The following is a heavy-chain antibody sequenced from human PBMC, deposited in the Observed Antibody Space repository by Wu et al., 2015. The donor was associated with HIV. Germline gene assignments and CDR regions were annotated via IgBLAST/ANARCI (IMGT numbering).Heavy chain of an antibody. J-gene: IGHJ4*02. D-gene: IGHD3-22*01. CDR2: ISAYNGNT. V-gene: IGHV1-18*01. CDR1: GYTFTSYG. Sequence: QVQLVQSGAEVKKPGASVKVSCKASGYTFTSYGISWVRQAPGQGLEWMGWISAYNGNTNYAQKLQGRVTMTTDTSTSTAYMELRSLRSDDTAVYYCARVEPDYYDSSGYKKPLFDYWGQGTLVTVSS. CDR3: ARVEPDYYDSSGYKKPLFDY.